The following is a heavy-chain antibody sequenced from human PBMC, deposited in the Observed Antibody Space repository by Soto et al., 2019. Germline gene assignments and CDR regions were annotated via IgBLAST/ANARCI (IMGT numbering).Heavy chain of an antibody. V-gene: IGHV4-59*08. D-gene: IGHD6-13*01. Sequence: SETLSLTCTVSGASISTYYWSWIRQPPGKGLEWIGYIYYSGNTNYNPSLKSRVTISVDTSKNQFSLRLSSVTAADTAVYYCARHADSSRWYFWFDPWGQGIPVT. CDR3: ARHADSSRWYFWFDP. CDR1: GASISTYY. CDR2: IYYSGNT. J-gene: IGHJ5*02.